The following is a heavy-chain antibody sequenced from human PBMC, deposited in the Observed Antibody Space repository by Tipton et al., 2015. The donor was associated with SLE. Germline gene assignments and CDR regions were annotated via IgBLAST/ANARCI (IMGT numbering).Heavy chain of an antibody. V-gene: IGHV4-34*01. CDR1: GGSFSGYY. D-gene: IGHD6-19*01. J-gene: IGHJ4*02. Sequence: TLSLTCAVYGGSFSGYYWSWIRQPPGKGLEWIGEINHSGSTNYNPSLKSRVTISVDTSKNQFSLKLSSVTAADTAVYYCARGIAVAGPFDYWGQGTLDTVSS. CDR2: INHSGST. CDR3: ARGIAVAGPFDY.